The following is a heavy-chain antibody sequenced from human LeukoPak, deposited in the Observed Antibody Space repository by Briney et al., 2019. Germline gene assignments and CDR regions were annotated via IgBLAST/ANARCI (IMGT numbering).Heavy chain of an antibody. V-gene: IGHV3-7*01. Sequence: GGSLRLSCAASGFTLSSYWMSWVRQAPGKGLEWVASIKQDGSENYYVDSVKGRFTISRDNAKNSLYLQMNSLRAEDTAVYYCARDCSSTSCYGGGFDPWGQGTLVTVSS. D-gene: IGHD2-2*01. CDR2: IKQDGSEN. CDR1: GFTLSSYW. J-gene: IGHJ5*02. CDR3: ARDCSSTSCYGGGFDP.